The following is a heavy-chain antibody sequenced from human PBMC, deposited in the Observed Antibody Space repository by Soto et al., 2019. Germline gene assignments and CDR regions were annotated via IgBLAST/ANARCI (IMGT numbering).Heavy chain of an antibody. J-gene: IGHJ6*02. CDR2: IYITGKT. CDR3: ARLSGVVVVPAAAATSPSFGLDV. Sequence: SETLSLTXSVSGDSINSYFWSWIRRPAGKGLEWIGRIYITGKTNYNPSLKSRVTMLIDTARNQLSLNLRSVTAADTAVYYCARLSGVVVVPAAAATSPSFGLDVWGQGTTVTAP. V-gene: IGHV4-4*07. D-gene: IGHD2-2*01. CDR1: GDSINSYF.